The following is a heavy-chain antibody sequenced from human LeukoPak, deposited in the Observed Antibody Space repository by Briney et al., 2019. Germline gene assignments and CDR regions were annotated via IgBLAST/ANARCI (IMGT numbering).Heavy chain of an antibody. J-gene: IGHJ4*02. Sequence: GGSLRLSCAASGFTFSSYGMHWVRQAPGKGLEWVAFIRYDGSNKYYADSVKGRFTISIDNSKNTLYLQMNSLRAEDTAVYYCAKDGAGVLLWFGESSDYWGQGTLVTVSS. V-gene: IGHV3-30*02. D-gene: IGHD3-10*01. CDR2: IRYDGSNK. CDR3: AKDGAGVLLWFGESSDY. CDR1: GFTFSSYG.